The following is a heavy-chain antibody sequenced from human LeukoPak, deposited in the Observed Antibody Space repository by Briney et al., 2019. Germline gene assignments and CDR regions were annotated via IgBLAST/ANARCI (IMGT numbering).Heavy chain of an antibody. CDR3: AKGNRYGGNMEFDY. J-gene: IGHJ4*02. CDR2: ISGDGGST. Sequence: GRSLTLSCAASGFTFDNYATHSVRQAPGKGMEWVSFISGDGGSTYYADSVKGRFTISRDNSKNTLYLQMNSLRTEDTALYYCAKGNRYGGNMEFDYWGQGTLVTVSS. D-gene: IGHD4-23*01. V-gene: IGHV3-43*02. CDR1: GFTFDNYA.